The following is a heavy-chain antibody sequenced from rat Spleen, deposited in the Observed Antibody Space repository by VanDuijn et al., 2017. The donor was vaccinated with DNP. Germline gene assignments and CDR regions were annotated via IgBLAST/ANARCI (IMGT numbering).Heavy chain of an antibody. CDR3: TRDAGYVYYGLEGWFAY. CDR2: ITNTGGST. Sequence: EVQLVESGGGLVQPGRSLKLSCVASGFTFNNYWMTWIRQAPGKGLEWVASITNTGGSTYYPDSVKGRFTISRDNAKSTLYLQMNSLRSEDTATYYCTRDAGYVYYGLEGWFAYWGQGTLVTVSS. CDR1: GFTFNNYW. J-gene: IGHJ3*01. V-gene: IGHV5-31*01. D-gene: IGHD1-6*01.